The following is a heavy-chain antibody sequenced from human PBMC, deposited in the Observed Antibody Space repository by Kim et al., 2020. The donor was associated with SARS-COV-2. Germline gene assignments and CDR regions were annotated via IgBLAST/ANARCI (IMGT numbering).Heavy chain of an antibody. J-gene: IGHJ4*02. D-gene: IGHD1-1*01. CDR3: ARGILSLSGNDSLPIFDY. CDR1: GVSIGSYY. CDR2: VFYSGSA. Sequence: SETLSLTCSLSGVSIGSYYWSWIRQSPGKGLELIGYVFYSGSATYNPSFESRVTLSVDTSKDQFSLNLRSMTAADTAMYYCARGILSLSGNDSLPIFDYWGQGILVTVSS. V-gene: IGHV4-59*13.